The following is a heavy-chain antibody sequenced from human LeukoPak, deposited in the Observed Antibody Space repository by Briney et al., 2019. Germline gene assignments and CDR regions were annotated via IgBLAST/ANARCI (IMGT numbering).Heavy chain of an antibody. J-gene: IGHJ4*02. V-gene: IGHV3-33*06. CDR1: GFTFSSYG. CDR2: IWYDGSKK. CDR3: AKGRLGGRGYYFDY. Sequence: PGGSLRLSCAASGFTFSSYGMHWVRQAPGKGLEWVAVIWYDGSKKYYADSVKGRFTISRDNSKNTLYLQMNSLRAEDTAVYYCAKGRLGGRGYYFDYWGQGTLVTVSS. D-gene: IGHD3-10*01.